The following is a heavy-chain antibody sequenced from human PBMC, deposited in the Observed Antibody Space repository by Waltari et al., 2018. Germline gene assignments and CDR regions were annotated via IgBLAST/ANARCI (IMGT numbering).Heavy chain of an antibody. V-gene: IGHV3-53*01. CDR1: GFTVSNNF. D-gene: IGHD2-2*01. CDR2: IYSGGST. CDR3: ARDRHCSSSGCSGL. Sequence: EVQLVESGGGLIQPGGSLRLSCAASGFTVSNNFMMWVRQAPGKGLEWVSLIYSGGSTYYADSVKGRFTISRDYSEHTLYLHMNSLRGEDTAVYYCARDRHCSSSGCSGLWGQGTLVTVSS. J-gene: IGHJ4*02.